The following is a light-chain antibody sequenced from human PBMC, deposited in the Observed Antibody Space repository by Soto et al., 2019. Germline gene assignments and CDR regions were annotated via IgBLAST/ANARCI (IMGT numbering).Light chain of an antibody. V-gene: IGLV1-40*01. CDR3: QSYDSSLSGWV. CDR1: RSNIGAGYD. J-gene: IGLJ3*02. CDR2: GNT. Sequence: QSVLTQPPSVSGAPGQNVTISCTGSRSNIGAGYDVHWYQQLQRTAPKLLIYGNTHRPSGVPDRFSGSKSGTPASLAITGLQAEDEADYYCQSYDSSLSGWVFGGGTKVTVL.